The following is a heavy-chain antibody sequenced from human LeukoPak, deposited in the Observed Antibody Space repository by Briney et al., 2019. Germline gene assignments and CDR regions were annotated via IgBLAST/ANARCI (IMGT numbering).Heavy chain of an antibody. CDR2: INPGDSDA. D-gene: IGHD1-1*01. J-gene: IGHJ4*02. V-gene: IGHV5-51*01. CDR3: ARAWNFDY. CDR1: GYSFTNYW. Sequence: GESLKISCKGSGYSFTNYWIGWVRQMPGKGLEWMGIINPGDSDARYSPSFQGQVTISADKSISTAYLQWSSLKASGTAIYYRARAWNFDYWGQGTLVTVSS.